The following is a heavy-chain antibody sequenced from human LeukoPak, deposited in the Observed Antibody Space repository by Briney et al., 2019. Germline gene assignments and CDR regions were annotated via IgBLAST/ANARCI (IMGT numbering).Heavy chain of an antibody. CDR1: GFTVSSNY. D-gene: IGHD5-12*01. Sequence: PGGSLRLSCAASGFTVSSNYMSWVRQAPGKGLEWVSVIYSGGSTYYADSVKGRFTISRDNAKNSLFLQMNSLTAEDTAVYYCVRADGSSGSSEYFQHWGQGTLVTVSS. CDR3: VRADGSSGSSEYFQH. V-gene: IGHV3-66*01. J-gene: IGHJ1*01. CDR2: IYSGGST.